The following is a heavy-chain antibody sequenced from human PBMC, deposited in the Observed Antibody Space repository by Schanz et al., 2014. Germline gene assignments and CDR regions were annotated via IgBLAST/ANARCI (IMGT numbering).Heavy chain of an antibody. CDR1: GLTFSDYY. CDR2: IATSSSTR. J-gene: IGHJ1*01. Sequence: QVQLVESGGGLVKPGGSLGLSWAASGLTFSDYYRSWIRQAPGKGLGWVSYIATSSSTRHYADSVKGRVTISRDNAKNSVSLQMRRLRVEDTAVYYCASGVHVSSLQKGLQFWGRGTLXIVSS. CDR3: ASGVHVSSLQKGLQF. V-gene: IGHV3-11*04. D-gene: IGHD3-10*01.